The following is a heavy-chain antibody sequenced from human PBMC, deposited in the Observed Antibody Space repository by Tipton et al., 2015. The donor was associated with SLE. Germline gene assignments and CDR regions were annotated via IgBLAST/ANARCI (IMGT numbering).Heavy chain of an antibody. J-gene: IGHJ3*01. CDR3: ARMGLCTTTTCNEGAFDV. V-gene: IGHV4-59*01. D-gene: IGHD2-2*01. Sequence: TLSLTCTVSGGSISNYYWSWIRRPPGKGLEWIGYIYYTGNTNYNPSLKSRVTMSVDTSKSQFSLKLTFVSAADTAIYYCARMGLCTTTTCNEGAFDVWGQGSMVTVSS. CDR2: IYYTGNT. CDR1: GGSISNYY.